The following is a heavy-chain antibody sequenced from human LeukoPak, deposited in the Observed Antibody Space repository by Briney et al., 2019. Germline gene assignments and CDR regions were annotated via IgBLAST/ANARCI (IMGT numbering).Heavy chain of an antibody. J-gene: IGHJ4*02. CDR1: GGSISTSSYF. V-gene: IGHV4-39*01. CDR2: ISYSGST. Sequence: SETLSLTCTVSGGSISTSSYFWAWIRRTPGKGLENIGSISYSGSTYHNPSLKIRVTISVDTSKNQFSLELSPVTAADTAVYYCARHSLISSSWLRPIDCWGQGTLVTVSS. CDR3: ARHSLISSSWLRPIDC. D-gene: IGHD6-13*01.